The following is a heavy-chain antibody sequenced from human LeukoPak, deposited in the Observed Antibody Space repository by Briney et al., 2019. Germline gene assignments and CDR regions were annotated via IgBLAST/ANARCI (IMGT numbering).Heavy chain of an antibody. J-gene: IGHJ4*02. V-gene: IGHV3-20*04. CDR1: GFTFDDYG. D-gene: IGHD6-13*01. CDR2: INWNGGST. CDR3: AREGIAAAYPY. Sequence: GGSLRLSCAASGFTFDDYGMSWVRQAPGKGPEWVPGINWNGGSTGYADSVKGRFTISRDNARNSLYLQMNSLRAEDTALYYCAREGIAAAYPYWGQGTLVTVSS.